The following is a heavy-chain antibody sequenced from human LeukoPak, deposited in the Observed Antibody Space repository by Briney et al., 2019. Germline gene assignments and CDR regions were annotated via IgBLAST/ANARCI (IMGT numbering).Heavy chain of an antibody. D-gene: IGHD6-19*01. V-gene: IGHV3-33*06. CDR3: AKDRYSSLNEIDY. CDR2: IWYDGSNK. J-gene: IGHJ4*02. CDR1: GFTLSSYG. Sequence: PGRSLRLSCAASGFTLSSYGMHWVRQAPGKGLEWVAVIWYDGSNKYYADSVKGRFTISRDNSKSTLYLQMNSLRAEDTAIYYCAKDRYSSLNEIDYWGQGTLVTVSS.